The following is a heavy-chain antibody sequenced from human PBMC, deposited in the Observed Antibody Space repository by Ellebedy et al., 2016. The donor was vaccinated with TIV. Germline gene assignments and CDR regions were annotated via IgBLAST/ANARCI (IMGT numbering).Heavy chain of an antibody. CDR2: SRNEVDGGTT. Sequence: PGGSLRLSCATPGVTSGAYSMSWFRQAPGKGLEWVGLSRNEVDGGTTAYAASMKGRFTISRDDSKSIAYLHMNSLKTEDTAVYYCSRESSGWSRDYWGQGTLVTVSS. CDR1: GVTSGAYS. CDR3: SRESSGWSRDY. V-gene: IGHV3-49*03. D-gene: IGHD6-19*01. J-gene: IGHJ4*02.